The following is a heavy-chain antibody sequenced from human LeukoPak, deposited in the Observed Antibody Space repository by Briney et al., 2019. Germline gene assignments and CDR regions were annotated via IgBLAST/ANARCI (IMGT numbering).Heavy chain of an antibody. Sequence: PGGSLRLSCAASGVIFSSYAMTWVRQAPGKGLEWVSGISGSGANTYYADSVNGRFTISRDNSKDTLYLQMNSLRAEDTAIYYCAKLGGPYNWDYAGLNYMDVWGKGTTFTVSS. J-gene: IGHJ6*03. CDR2: ISGSGANT. CDR1: GVIFSSYA. D-gene: IGHD1-7*01. CDR3: AKLGGPYNWDYAGLNYMDV. V-gene: IGHV3-23*01.